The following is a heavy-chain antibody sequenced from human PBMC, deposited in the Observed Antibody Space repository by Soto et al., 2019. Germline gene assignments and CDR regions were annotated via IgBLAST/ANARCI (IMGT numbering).Heavy chain of an antibody. CDR1: GFTFSSYA. V-gene: IGHV3-30-3*01. J-gene: IGHJ2*01. D-gene: IGHD6-19*01. Sequence: QVQLVESGGGVVQPGRSLRLSCAASGFTFSSYAMHWVRQAPGKGLEWVAVISYDGSNKYYADSVKGRFTISRDNSKNTLYLQMNSLRAEDTAVYYCARDRQYSSGRRYFDLWCRGTLVTVSS. CDR3: ARDRQYSSGRRYFDL. CDR2: ISYDGSNK.